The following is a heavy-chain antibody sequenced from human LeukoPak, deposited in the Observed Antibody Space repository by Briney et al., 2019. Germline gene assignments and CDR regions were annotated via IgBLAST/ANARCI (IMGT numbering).Heavy chain of an antibody. CDR1: GYTFSYYA. CDR2: INAGNGNT. D-gene: IGHD6-19*01. Sequence: ASVKVSCKASGYTFSYYAMHWVRPAPGQRLEWMGWINAGNGNTKFSQKFQGRVTITRDTSASTVYMEPSSLRSEDTAVYYCARPDIAVSGLIDSWGQGTLVTVSS. V-gene: IGHV1-3*01. CDR3: ARPDIAVSGLIDS. J-gene: IGHJ4*02.